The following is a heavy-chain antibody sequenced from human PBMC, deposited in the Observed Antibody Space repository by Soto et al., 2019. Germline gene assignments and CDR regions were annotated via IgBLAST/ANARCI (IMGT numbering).Heavy chain of an antibody. CDR1: GFTFSSDG. CDR3: AKSGWLQLRGYFDY. Sequence: QVQLVESGGGVVQPGRSLRLSCAASGFTFSSDGMHWVRQAPGKGLEWVAVISYDGSNKYYADSVKGRFTISRDNSKNPLYLQMNSLRAEDTAVYYCAKSGWLQLRGYFDYWGQGTLFTVSS. J-gene: IGHJ4*02. D-gene: IGHD5-12*01. V-gene: IGHV3-30*18. CDR2: ISYDGSNK.